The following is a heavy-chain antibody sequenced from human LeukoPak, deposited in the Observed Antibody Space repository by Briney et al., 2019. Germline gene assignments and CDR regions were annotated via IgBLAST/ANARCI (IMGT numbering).Heavy chain of an antibody. Sequence: SETLFLTCTVSGYSISSDYYWGWIRQPPGKGLEWIGSIYHSGFTYYNPSLKSRVTISMDTSKNQFSLKLSSVTAADTAFYYCAGKYYFDSSGYFYVDWWGQGTLVTVSS. J-gene: IGHJ4*02. V-gene: IGHV4-38-2*02. CDR3: AGKYYFDSSGYFYVDW. CDR2: IYHSGFT. CDR1: GYSISSDYY. D-gene: IGHD3-22*01.